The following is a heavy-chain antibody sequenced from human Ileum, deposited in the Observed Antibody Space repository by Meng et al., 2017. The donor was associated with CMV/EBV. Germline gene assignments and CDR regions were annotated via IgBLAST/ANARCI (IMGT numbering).Heavy chain of an antibody. Sequence: QVPLLESGPRLVQPSETLSLTFTVSGGSISDYYWSWIRQSAGKGLQWIGRIYIYDSTYYSPSLQSRVTMSIDTSKNQFFLNLNSVTAADTAVYYCARNRAGGDYGDQTWGQGTLVTVSS. D-gene: IGHD4/OR15-4a*01. CDR1: GGSISDYY. CDR3: ARNRAGGDYGDQT. CDR2: IYIYDST. V-gene: IGHV4-4*07. J-gene: IGHJ5*02.